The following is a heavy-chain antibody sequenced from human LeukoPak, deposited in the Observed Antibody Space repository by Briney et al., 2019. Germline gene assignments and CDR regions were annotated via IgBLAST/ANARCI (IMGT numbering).Heavy chain of an antibody. Sequence: PSETLSLTCTVSGGSISDYHWSWIRQPPGTGLEWIGYIYYSGSTNYNPSLKSRVTISIDTSKNQFSLKLSSVTAADTAEYYCARVSYFYDSSGYRQRYYFDYWGQGTLVTVSS. CDR2: IYYSGST. D-gene: IGHD3-22*01. CDR1: GGSISDYH. V-gene: IGHV4-59*01. J-gene: IGHJ4*02. CDR3: ARVSYFYDSSGYRQRYYFDY.